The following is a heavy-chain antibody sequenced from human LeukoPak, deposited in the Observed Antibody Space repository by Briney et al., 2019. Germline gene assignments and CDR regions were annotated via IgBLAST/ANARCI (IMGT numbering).Heavy chain of an antibody. CDR1: GFTVSSNY. CDR3: AKGGGYYDSPGFQY. V-gene: IGHV3-66*01. J-gene: IGHJ4*02. D-gene: IGHD3-3*01. CDR2: NDGGFT. Sequence: GGSLRLSCAASGFTVSSNYMAWVRQAPGKGLEWVSVNDGGFTDYTDSVKGRFTISRDNSKNTLYLQMNSLRAEDTAVYYCAKGGGYYDSPGFQYWGQGILVTVSS.